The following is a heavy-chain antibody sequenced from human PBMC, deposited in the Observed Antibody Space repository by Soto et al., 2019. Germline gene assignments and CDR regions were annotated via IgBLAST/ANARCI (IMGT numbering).Heavy chain of an antibody. CDR3: SRRLVGRFLGSSFYYYYMDV. CDR1: GGSFSGYY. CDR2: INHSGST. Sequence: SETLSLTCAVDGGSFSGYYWSWIRQPPGKGLEWIGEINHSGSTNYNPSLKSRVTITVETSKNKFSLKLSSVTAADTSVYYFSRRLVGRFLGSSFYYYYMDVWGKGTTFTVSS. V-gene: IGHV4-34*01. J-gene: IGHJ6*03. D-gene: IGHD3-3*01.